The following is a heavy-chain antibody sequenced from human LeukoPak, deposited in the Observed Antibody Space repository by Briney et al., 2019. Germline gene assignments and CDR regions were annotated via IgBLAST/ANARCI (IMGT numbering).Heavy chain of an antibody. D-gene: IGHD5-18*01. J-gene: IGHJ4*02. V-gene: IGHV3-7*03. CDR2: IKQDGTEK. CDR3: ARVYTYGSYYFHY. Sequence: GGSLRLSCAVSGFTFSDFWMQWVRQAPGKGLEWVANIKQDGTEKWYVDSVKGRFTISRDNAKNSLYLQMNSLRAEDTAVYYCARVYTYGSYYFHYWGQGTLVTVSS. CDR1: GFTFSDFW.